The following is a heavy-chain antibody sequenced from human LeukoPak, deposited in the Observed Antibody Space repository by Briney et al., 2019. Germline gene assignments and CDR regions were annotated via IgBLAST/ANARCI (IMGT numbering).Heavy chain of an antibody. J-gene: IGHJ2*01. D-gene: IGHD5/OR15-5a*01. Sequence: PSETLSLTCTVSGYFISSGYYWGWIRQSPGKGLEWIGTMFHSGNTYYNPSLNSRVTLSVDTSKNQFSLELNSVTAADTAVYYCPTRPKFMSTYFDLWGRGTLVTVSS. CDR1: GYFISSGYY. V-gene: IGHV4-38-2*02. CDR3: PTRPKFMSTYFDL. CDR2: MFHSGNT.